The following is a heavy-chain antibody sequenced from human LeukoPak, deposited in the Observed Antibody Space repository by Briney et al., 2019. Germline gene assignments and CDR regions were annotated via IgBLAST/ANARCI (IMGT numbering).Heavy chain of an antibody. D-gene: IGHD3-22*01. CDR2: INHSGST. Sequence: SETLSLTCAVYGGSFSGYYWSWTRQPPGKGLEWIGEINHSGSTNYNPSLKSRVTISVDTSKNQFSLKLSSVTAADTAVYYCARGRYYYDSSGYYGFDYWGQGTLVTVSS. J-gene: IGHJ4*02. CDR1: GGSFSGYY. CDR3: ARGRYYYDSSGYYGFDY. V-gene: IGHV4-34*01.